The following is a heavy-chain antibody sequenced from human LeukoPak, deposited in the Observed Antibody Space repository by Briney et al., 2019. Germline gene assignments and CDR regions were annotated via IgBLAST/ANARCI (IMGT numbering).Heavy chain of an antibody. Sequence: GSLRLSCAASGFTFSSSWMTWVRQAPGKGLEWLANIKGDGSDKNYVDSVKGRFTISRDNAKNSLYLQMHSLRAEDTAVYYCARPNFYPDYWGQGTLVTVSS. CDR2: IKGDGSDK. J-gene: IGHJ4*02. D-gene: IGHD1-1*01. CDR1: GFTFSSSW. CDR3: ARPNFYPDY. V-gene: IGHV3-7*01.